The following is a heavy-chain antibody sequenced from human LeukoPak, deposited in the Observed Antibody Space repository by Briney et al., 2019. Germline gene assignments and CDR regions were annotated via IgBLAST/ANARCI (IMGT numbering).Heavy chain of an antibody. Sequence: GGPLRLSCVASGFTFSSYWMSWVRQTPGKGLEWVAHLNQDGSERYYVDSVKGRFTISRENVKNSLYLQMNSLRAEDTAVYYCAKCGTGSNFDYWGQGMLVTVSS. V-gene: IGHV3-7*02. CDR3: AKCGTGSNFDY. CDR1: GFTFSSYW. J-gene: IGHJ4*02. CDR2: LNQDGSER. D-gene: IGHD3-10*01.